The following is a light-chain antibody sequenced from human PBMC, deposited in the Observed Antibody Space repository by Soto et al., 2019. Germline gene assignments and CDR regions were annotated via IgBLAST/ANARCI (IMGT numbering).Light chain of an antibody. Sequence: QSVLTQPPSVSGAPGPRVTISCTGSSSKIVAGYDVHWYQHLPGTAPKLLLHGNTNRPSGVPDRFSGSKSGTSASLDITGLQAEDEADYYCQSYDSSLSGYVFGTGTQLTVL. CDR2: GNT. CDR1: SSKIVAGYD. J-gene: IGLJ1*01. V-gene: IGLV1-40*01. CDR3: QSYDSSLSGYV.